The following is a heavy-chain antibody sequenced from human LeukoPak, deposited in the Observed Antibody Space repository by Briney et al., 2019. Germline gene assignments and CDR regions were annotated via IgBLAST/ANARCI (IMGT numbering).Heavy chain of an antibody. CDR1: GFTFSSYA. D-gene: IGHD3-10*01. V-gene: IGHV3-30*04. CDR2: ISYDGGNK. J-gene: IGHJ4*02. CDR3: ARARGSLWFGELFDY. Sequence: GRSLRLSCAASGFTFSSYAMHWVRQAPGKGLEWVAVISYDGGNKYYADSVKGRFTISRDNSKDTLYLQMNSLRAEDTAVYYCARARGSLWFGELFDYWGQGTLVTVSS.